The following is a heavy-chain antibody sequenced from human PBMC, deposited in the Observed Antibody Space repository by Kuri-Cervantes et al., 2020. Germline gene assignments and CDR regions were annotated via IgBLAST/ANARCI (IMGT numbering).Heavy chain of an antibody. D-gene: IGHD6-19*01. CDR2: ISWNSGSI. V-gene: IGHV3-9*01. Sequence: SLKISCAASRFTFDDYAMHWVRQAPGKGLEWVSGISWNSGSIGYADSVKGRFTISRDNAKNSLYLQMNSLRAEDTALYYCAKDLYSSGWMFFDYWGQGTLVTVSS. CDR3: AKDLYSSGWMFFDY. CDR1: RFTFDDYA. J-gene: IGHJ4*02.